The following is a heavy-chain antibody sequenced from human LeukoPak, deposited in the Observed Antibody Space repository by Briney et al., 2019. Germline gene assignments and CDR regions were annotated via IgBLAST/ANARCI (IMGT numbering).Heavy chain of an antibody. Sequence: PGGSLRLSCAASGFTVSSNYMSWVRQAPGRRLEWISAISTDGGNTYYADSVKGRFTISRDKSKNTAHLQMNSLRAEDTAVYHCARQLGYCSDGSCYFDFWGQGTLVTVSS. CDR1: GFTVSSNY. CDR2: ISTDGGNT. D-gene: IGHD2-15*01. J-gene: IGHJ4*02. V-gene: IGHV3-53*01. CDR3: ARQLGYCSDGSCYFDF.